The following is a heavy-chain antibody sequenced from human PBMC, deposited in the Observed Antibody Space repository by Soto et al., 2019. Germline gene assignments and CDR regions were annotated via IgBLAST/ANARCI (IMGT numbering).Heavy chain of an antibody. CDR3: ARDRWNSGYDCYYGMDV. J-gene: IGHJ6*02. V-gene: IGHV3-30-3*01. D-gene: IGHD5-12*01. CDR2: ISYDGSNK. CDR1: GFTFSSYA. Sequence: GGSLRLSCAASGFTFSSYAIHWVRQAPGKGLEWVAVISYDGSNKYYADSVKGRFTISRDNSKNTLYLQMNSLRAEDTAVYYCARDRWNSGYDCYYGMDVWGQGTTVTVSS.